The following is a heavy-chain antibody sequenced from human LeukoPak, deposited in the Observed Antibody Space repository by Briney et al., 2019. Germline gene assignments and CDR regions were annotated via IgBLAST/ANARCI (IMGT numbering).Heavy chain of an antibody. Sequence: SETLSLTCGVSGGSISSSSYYWGWIRQPPGKGLEWIGSIYYSGSTNYNPSLKSRVTISVDTSKNQFSLKLSSVTAADTAVYYCARGPAFYDILTGPPVDAFDIWGQGTMVTVSS. V-gene: IGHV4-39*07. CDR1: GGSISSSSYY. J-gene: IGHJ3*02. D-gene: IGHD3-9*01. CDR3: ARGPAFYDILTGPPVDAFDI. CDR2: IYYSGST.